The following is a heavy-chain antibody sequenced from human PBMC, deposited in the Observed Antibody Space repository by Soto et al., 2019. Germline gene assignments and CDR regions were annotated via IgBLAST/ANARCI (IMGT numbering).Heavy chain of an antibody. CDR1: GFAFSKHW. CDR3: ARDRVYYDSSGYYQDYGMDV. V-gene: IGHV3-74*01. CDR2: VNSDGSGA. D-gene: IGHD3-22*01. Sequence: GGSLRLSCAASGFAFSKHWMHWVGQAPGKGLVWVSRVNSDGSGATYADSVKGRFTISRDNAKNTLYLQMNSLRAEDTALYYCARDRVYYDSSGYYQDYGMDVWGQGTTVTVSS. J-gene: IGHJ6*02.